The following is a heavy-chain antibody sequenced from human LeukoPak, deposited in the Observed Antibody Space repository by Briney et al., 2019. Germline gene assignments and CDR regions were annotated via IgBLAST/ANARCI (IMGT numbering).Heavy chain of an antibody. V-gene: IGHV3-21*01. Sequence: GGSLRLSCAASGFTFSSYSMNWVRQAPGKGLEWVSAISSSSNYIYYADSVKGRFTISRDNAKNSLYLQMNSLRAEDTAVYYCARDIEWEPFDFWGQGTLVSVSS. CDR1: GFTFSSYS. CDR2: ISSSSNYI. D-gene: IGHD1-26*01. CDR3: ARDIEWEPFDF. J-gene: IGHJ4*02.